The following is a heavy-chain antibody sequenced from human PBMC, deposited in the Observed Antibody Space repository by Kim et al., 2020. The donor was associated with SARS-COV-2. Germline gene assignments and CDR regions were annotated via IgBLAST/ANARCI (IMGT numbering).Heavy chain of an antibody. J-gene: IGHJ6*02. CDR3: ARDLPGKGIAVAVYYGMDV. Sequence: GGSLRLSCAASGFTFSSYSMNWVRQAPGKGLEWVSSISSSSSYIYYADSVKGRFTISRDNAKNSLYLQMNSLRAEDTAVYYCARDLPGKGIAVAVYYGMDVWGQGTTVTVSS. CDR1: GFTFSSYS. D-gene: IGHD6-19*01. CDR2: ISSSSSYI. V-gene: IGHV3-21*01.